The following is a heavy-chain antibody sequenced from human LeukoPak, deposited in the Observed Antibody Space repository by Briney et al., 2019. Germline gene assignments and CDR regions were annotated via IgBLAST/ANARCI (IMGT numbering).Heavy chain of an antibody. Sequence: ASVTVSCKVSGYTLTELSMHWVRQAPGKGLEWMGGFDPEDGETIYAQKFQGRVTMTEDTSTDTAYMELSSLRSEDTAVYYCATLIVGAPGAWFDPWGQGTLVTVSS. CDR1: GYTLTELS. J-gene: IGHJ5*02. CDR2: FDPEDGET. D-gene: IGHD1-26*01. CDR3: ATLIVGAPGAWFDP. V-gene: IGHV1-24*01.